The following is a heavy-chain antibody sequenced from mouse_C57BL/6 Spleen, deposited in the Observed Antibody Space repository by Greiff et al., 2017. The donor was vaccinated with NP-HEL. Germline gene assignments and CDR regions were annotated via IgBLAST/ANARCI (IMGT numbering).Heavy chain of an antibody. D-gene: IGHD2-4*01. V-gene: IGHV2-9-1*01. CDR1: GFSLTSYA. J-gene: IGHJ1*03. Sequence: VKLQESGPGLVAPSQSLSITCTVSGFSLTSYAISWVRQPPGKGLEWLGVIWTGGGTNYNSALKSRLSISKDNSKSQVFLKMNSLQTDDTARYYCARIHDYDPLWYFDVWGTGTTVTVSS. CDR3: ARIHDYDPLWYFDV. CDR2: IWTGGGT.